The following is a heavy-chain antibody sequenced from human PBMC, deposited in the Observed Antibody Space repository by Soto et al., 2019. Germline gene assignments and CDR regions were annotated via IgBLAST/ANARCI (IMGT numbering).Heavy chain of an antibody. J-gene: IGHJ4*02. D-gene: IGHD3-10*01. CDR2: ISNDGTYK. CDR1: GFTFSTYV. Sequence: GESLRRSCVASGFTFSTYVVHWVRQAPGKGLEWVAVISNDGTYKYYADSVKGRFTISRDNSKNTLHPQMNSLRVEDTAVYYCAKDTGMVRGVILKPFDYWGQGTLVTVSS. CDR3: AKDTGMVRGVILKPFDY. V-gene: IGHV3-30*18.